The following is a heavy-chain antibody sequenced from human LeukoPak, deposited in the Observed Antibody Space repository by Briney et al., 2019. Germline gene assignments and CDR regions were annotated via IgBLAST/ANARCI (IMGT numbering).Heavy chain of an antibody. V-gene: IGHV4-39*01. CDR2: IFYSGNT. J-gene: IGHJ5*02. CDR3: ARHFPGRLRWLQFGGFDP. D-gene: IGHD5-24*01. Sequence: SDTLSLIHTLCCDYKSTSISYWRWIREPPGKGLEWMGCIFYSGNTYYNASLKSRVTISLDTFKNQFSLKLSSVTAADTAVYYCARHFPGRLRWLQFGGFDPWGQGTLVTVSS. CDR1: CDYKSTSISY.